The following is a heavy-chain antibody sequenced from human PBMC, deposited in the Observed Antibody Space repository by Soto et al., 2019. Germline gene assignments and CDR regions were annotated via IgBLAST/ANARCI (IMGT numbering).Heavy chain of an antibody. J-gene: IGHJ4*02. D-gene: IGHD2-21*02. CDR3: AKDAHVRDGYCSVADY. Sequence: QVQLVESGGGVVQPGRSLRLSCAASGFTFSNYGMHWVRQAPGKGLEWVAAISYDGTNKYYADSVKGRFTISGNNSEHTLYLQMNSLRTEDTAIFYCAKDAHVRDGYCSVADYWGQGTLVTVSS. CDR1: GFTFSNYG. V-gene: IGHV3-30*18. CDR2: ISYDGTNK.